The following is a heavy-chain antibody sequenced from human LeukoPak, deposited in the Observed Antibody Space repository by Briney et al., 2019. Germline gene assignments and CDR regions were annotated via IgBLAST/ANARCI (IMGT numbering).Heavy chain of an antibody. D-gene: IGHD6-13*01. J-gene: IGHJ4*02. V-gene: IGHV4-59*01. CDR1: GGSISSYY. CDR2: IYYSGST. Sequence: SETLSLTCTVYGGSISSYYWSWIRQPPGKGLEWIGYIYYSGSTNYNPSLKSRVTISVDTSKNQFSLKLSSVTAADTAVYYCARVSSSWPHYYFDYWGQGTRVTASS. CDR3: ARVSSSWPHYYFDY.